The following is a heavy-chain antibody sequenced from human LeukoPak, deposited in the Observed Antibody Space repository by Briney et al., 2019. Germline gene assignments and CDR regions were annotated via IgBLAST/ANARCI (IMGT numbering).Heavy chain of an antibody. V-gene: IGHV3-11*04. CDR2: ISSSGSTV. Sequence: PGGSLRLSCTASGFTFSDYYMTWIRQAPGKGLEWVSYISSSGSTVYYADSVKGRFTISRVNAKNSLYLQMNSLRAEDTAVYYCARIRFSNYYFDYWGQGTLVTVSS. CDR3: ARIRFSNYYFDY. J-gene: IGHJ4*02. D-gene: IGHD4-11*01. CDR1: GFTFSDYY.